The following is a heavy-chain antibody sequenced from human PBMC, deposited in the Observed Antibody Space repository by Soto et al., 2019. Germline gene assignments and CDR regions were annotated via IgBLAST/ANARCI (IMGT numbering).Heavy chain of an antibody. Sequence: EAQLVESGGGLVQPGGSLRLSCVVSGFSFSTSWMGWVRQAPGNGLEWVATINQDGSETHYVDSVKGRFTISRDSAMNSVSLQMKSLRAEDTAVYYCARDTLWNTAMGVFDHWGQGTLVTVSS. CDR1: GFSFSTSW. D-gene: IGHD5-18*01. J-gene: IGHJ4*02. V-gene: IGHV3-7*03. CDR2: INQDGSET. CDR3: ARDTLWNTAMGVFDH.